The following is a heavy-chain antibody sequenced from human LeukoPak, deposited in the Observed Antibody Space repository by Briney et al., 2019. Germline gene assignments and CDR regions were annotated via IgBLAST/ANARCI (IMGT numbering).Heavy chain of an antibody. CDR3: ARDLTISVGPSWFDP. J-gene: IGHJ5*02. CDR2: IKQDGSEK. Sequence: GGSLRLSCAASGFTFSSYWMSWVRQAPGKGLEWVANIKQDGSEKYYVDSVKGRFTISRDNAKNSLYLQMNSLRAEDTAVYYCARDLTISVGPSWFDPWGQGTLVIVSS. V-gene: IGHV3-7*01. D-gene: IGHD3-3*01. CDR1: GFTFSSYW.